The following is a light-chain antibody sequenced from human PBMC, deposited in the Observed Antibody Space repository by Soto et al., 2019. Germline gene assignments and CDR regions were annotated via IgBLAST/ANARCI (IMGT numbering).Light chain of an antibody. V-gene: IGLV4-69*01. J-gene: IGLJ2*01. CDR2: LSSDGSH. CDR3: QTWDTGARVV. CDR1: SGHSSYA. Sequence: QPVLTQSPSASASLGASVKLTCTLSSGHSSYAIAWHQQQPEKGPRYLMKLSSDGSHSKGDGIPDRFSVSSSGAERYLTISSLQSDDEADYYCQTWDTGARVVFGGGTKLTVL.